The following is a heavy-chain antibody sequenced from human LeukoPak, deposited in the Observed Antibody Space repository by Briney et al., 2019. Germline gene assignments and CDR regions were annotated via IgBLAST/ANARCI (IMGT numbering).Heavy chain of an antibody. CDR3: ARDPGIAANYYYYGMDV. CDR2: INPSGGST. CDR1: GYTFTSYY. J-gene: IGHJ6*02. D-gene: IGHD6-13*01. V-gene: IGHV1-46*01. Sequence: ASVKVSCKASGYTFTSYYMHWVRQAPGQGLEWMGIINPSGGSTSYAQKLQGRVTMTTDTSTSTAYMELRSLRSDDTAVYYCARDPGIAANYYYYGMDVWGQGTTVTVSS.